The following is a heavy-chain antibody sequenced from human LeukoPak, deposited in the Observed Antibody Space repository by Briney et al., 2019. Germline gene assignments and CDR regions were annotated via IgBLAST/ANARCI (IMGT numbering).Heavy chain of an antibody. CDR3: ARKSYSGTYYRGAFDI. CDR2: IGSSGSSI. CDR1: GFTFSSYE. V-gene: IGHV3-48*03. D-gene: IGHD1-26*01. Sequence: PGGSLRLSCAASGFTFSSYEMNWVRQAPGKGLEWVSYIGSSGSSIYYADSVKGRFTITRDNAKNSLYLQMNGLRAEDTAVYYCARKSYSGTYYRGAFDIWGQGTMVTVSS. J-gene: IGHJ3*02.